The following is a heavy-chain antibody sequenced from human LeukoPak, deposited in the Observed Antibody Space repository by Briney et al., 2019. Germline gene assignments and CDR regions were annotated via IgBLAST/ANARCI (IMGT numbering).Heavy chain of an antibody. J-gene: IGHJ4*02. CDR2: IKQDGTVK. Sequence: GGSLRLSCAASGFIFSSYWMSWVRQAPGKGGEWVANIKQDGTVKHFVDSVRCRFTISRDNTKNSLDLQMNSLRAEDTAVYYCARAITIFGVVIPYHFDYWGQGTLVTVSS. CDR3: ARAITIFGVVIPYHFDY. CDR1: GFIFSSYW. V-gene: IGHV3-7*01. D-gene: IGHD3-3*01.